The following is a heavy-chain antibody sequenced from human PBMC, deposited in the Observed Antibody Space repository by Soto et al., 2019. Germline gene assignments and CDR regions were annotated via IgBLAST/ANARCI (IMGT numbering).Heavy chain of an antibody. D-gene: IGHD3-3*01. Sequence: SETLSLTCAVYGGSFSGYYWSWIRQPPGKGLEWIGEINHSGSTNYNPSLKSRVTISVDTSKNQFSLKLSPVTAADTAVYYCARVDVEDYYGMDVWGQGTTVTVSS. CDR1: GGSFSGYY. V-gene: IGHV4-34*01. CDR2: INHSGST. CDR3: ARVDVEDYYGMDV. J-gene: IGHJ6*02.